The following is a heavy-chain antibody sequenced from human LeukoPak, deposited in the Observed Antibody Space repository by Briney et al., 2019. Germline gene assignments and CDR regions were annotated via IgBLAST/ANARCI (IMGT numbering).Heavy chain of an antibody. CDR2: IKQDGSEK. J-gene: IGHJ4*02. V-gene: IGHV3-7*01. CDR3: AREGYYDFWSGYCPFDY. CDR1: GFTFSSYW. D-gene: IGHD3-3*01. Sequence: GGSLRLSCAASGFTFSSYWMSWVRQAPGKGLEWVANIKQDGSEKYYVDSVKGRFTISRDNAKNSLYLQMNSLRAEDTAVYYCAREGYYDFWSGYCPFDYWGQGTLVTVSS.